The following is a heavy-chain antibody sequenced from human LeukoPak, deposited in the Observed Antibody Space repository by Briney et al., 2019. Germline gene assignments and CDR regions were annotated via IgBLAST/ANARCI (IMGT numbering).Heavy chain of an antibody. Sequence: PGGSLRLSCAASEFPFSSYAMQWVRQAPGKGLEWVSGISASGGSTWYADSVKGRFTISRDNSKNTLYLQMNSLRAEDTAVYYCAKYVSAKGPPYALDVWGQGTTVTVSS. CDR2: ISASGGST. CDR3: AKYVSAKGPPYALDV. CDR1: EFPFSSYA. J-gene: IGHJ6*02. D-gene: IGHD2/OR15-2a*01. V-gene: IGHV3-23*01.